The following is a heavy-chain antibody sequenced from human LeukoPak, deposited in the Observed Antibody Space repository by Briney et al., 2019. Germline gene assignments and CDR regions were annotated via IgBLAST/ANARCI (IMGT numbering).Heavy chain of an antibody. CDR1: GFTFSSYA. CDR3: ARGTDMTPISGYYSFVY. Sequence: GGSLRLSCAASGFTFSSYAMSWVRQAPGKGLEWVSAISGSGGSTYYADSVKGRFTISRDNSKNTLYLQMNSLRAEDTAVYYCARGTDMTPISGYYSFVYWGQGTLVSVSS. CDR2: ISGSGGST. J-gene: IGHJ4*02. D-gene: IGHD5-12*01. V-gene: IGHV3-23*01.